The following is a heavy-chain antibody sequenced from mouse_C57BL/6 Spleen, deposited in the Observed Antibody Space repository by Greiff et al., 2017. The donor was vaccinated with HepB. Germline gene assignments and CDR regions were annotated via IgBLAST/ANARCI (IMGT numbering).Heavy chain of an antibody. J-gene: IGHJ3*01. CDR1: GYTFTSYW. V-gene: IGHV1-50*01. CDR3: ARWVYDYDGGVAY. CDR2: IDPSDSYT. D-gene: IGHD2-4*01. Sequence: QVQLQQPGAELVKPGASVKLSCKASGYTFTSYWMQWVKQRPGQGLEWIGEIDPSDSYTNYNQKFKGKATLTVDTSSRTAYMQLSSLTSEDAAVYYCARWVYDYDGGVAYWGQGTLVTVSA.